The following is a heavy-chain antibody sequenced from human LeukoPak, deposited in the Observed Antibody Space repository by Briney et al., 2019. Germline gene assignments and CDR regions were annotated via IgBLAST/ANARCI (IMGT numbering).Heavy chain of an antibody. CDR1: GFTFDDYA. CDR2: ISWDGGST. Sequence: GGSLRLSCAASGFTFDDYAMHWVRQAPGKGLEWVSLISWDGGSTYYADSVKGRFTISRDNSKNSLYLQMNSLRAEDTALYYCAKDLGSEMATILGMDYWGQGTLVTVSS. J-gene: IGHJ4*02. V-gene: IGHV3-43D*03. CDR3: AKDLGSEMATILGMDY. D-gene: IGHD5-24*01.